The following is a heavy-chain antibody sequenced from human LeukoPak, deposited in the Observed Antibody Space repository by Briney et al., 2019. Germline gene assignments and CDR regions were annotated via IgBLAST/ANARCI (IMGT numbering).Heavy chain of an antibody. V-gene: IGHV1-46*01. Sequence: ASVKVSCKASGYTLTSYYMHWVRQAPGQGLEWMGIINPNGGSTSYAQKFQGRVTMTKDTSTSTVYMELSSLRSEDTAVCYCARGSGYEGGDRYGYPGNGGRGTWVTASS. D-gene: IGHD5-18*01. CDR2: INPNGGST. CDR1: GYTLTSYY. CDR3: ARGSGYEGGDRYGYPGN. J-gene: IGHJ4*02.